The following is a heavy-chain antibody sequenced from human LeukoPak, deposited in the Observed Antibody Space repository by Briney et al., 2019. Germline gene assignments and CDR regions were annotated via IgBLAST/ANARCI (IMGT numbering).Heavy chain of an antibody. Sequence: GGSLRLSCAASGFTFSNYWMHWVRQAPGKGLVWVSRINTDGTSTSYADSVKGRFTISRDNAKNTLYLQMNSLRAEDTAVYYCARVVTWFDLWGQGTLVTVSS. J-gene: IGHJ5*02. V-gene: IGHV3-74*01. D-gene: IGHD4-11*01. CDR3: ARVVTWFDL. CDR1: GFTFSNYW. CDR2: INTDGTST.